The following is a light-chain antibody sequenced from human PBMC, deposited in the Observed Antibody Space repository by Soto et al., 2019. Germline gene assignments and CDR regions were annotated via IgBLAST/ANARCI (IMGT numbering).Light chain of an antibody. CDR3: HQYNGYSWT. J-gene: IGKJ1*01. CDR2: DAS. CDR1: QSISRS. V-gene: IGKV1-5*01. Sequence: DIQMTQSPSTLSASVGDRVTITCRASQSISRSLAWYQQNPGKAPKLLIFDASSLESGVPSRFSGSGSGTEFTLTITSLQPDDFATYYCHQYNGYSWTFGQGTKVDIK.